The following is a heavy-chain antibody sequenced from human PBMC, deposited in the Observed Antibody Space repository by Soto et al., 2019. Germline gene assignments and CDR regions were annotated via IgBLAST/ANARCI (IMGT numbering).Heavy chain of an antibody. J-gene: IGHJ4*02. CDR2: IWYDGSNK. CDR3: AREPLGSPYYFDY. D-gene: IGHD6-6*01. Sequence: GGSLRLSCAASGFTFSSYGMHWVRQAPGKGLEWVAVIWYDGSNKYYADSVKGRFTISRDNSKNTLYLQMNSLRAEDTAVYYCAREPLGSPYYFDYWGQGTLVTV. CDR1: GFTFSSYG. V-gene: IGHV3-33*08.